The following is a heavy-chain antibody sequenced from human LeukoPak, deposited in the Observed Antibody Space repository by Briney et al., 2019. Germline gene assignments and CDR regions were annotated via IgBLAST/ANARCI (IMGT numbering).Heavy chain of an antibody. CDR2: INHSGST. V-gene: IGHV4-34*01. J-gene: IGHJ4*02. Sequence: SETLSLTCAVYGGSFSGYYWSWIRQPPGKGLEWIGEINHSGSTNYNPSLESRVTISVDTSKNQFSLKLSSVTAADTAVYYCARSVWELNYWGQGTLVTVSS. D-gene: IGHD1-26*01. CDR3: ARSVWELNY. CDR1: GGSFSGYY.